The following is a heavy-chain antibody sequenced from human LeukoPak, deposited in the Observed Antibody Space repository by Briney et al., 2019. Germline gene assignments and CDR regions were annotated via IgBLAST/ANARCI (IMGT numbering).Heavy chain of an antibody. CDR3: ARDSGNYHYDMDV. CDR2: NFFHDGTT. V-gene: IGHV1-46*02. CDR1: GYSFNNHH. J-gene: IGHJ6*02. D-gene: IGHD3-10*01. Sequence: ASVKVSCQTSGYSFNNHHVHWVRQAPGQGLEWMGINFFHDGTTSNTQKFPGRLTMTRDTSTSTVYMELSSLRSEDTAVYYCARDSGNYHYDMDVWGQGTTVIVSS.